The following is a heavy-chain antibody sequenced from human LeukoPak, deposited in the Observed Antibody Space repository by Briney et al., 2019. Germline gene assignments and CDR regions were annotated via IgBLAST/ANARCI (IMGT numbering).Heavy chain of an antibody. J-gene: IGHJ5*02. CDR2: ISAYNGNT. CDR3: ARDLRIAAAGGWFDP. V-gene: IGHV1-18*01. D-gene: IGHD6-13*01. CDR1: GYTFTSYG. Sequence: ASVKVSCKASGYTFTSYGISWVRQAPGQGLEWMGWISAYNGNTSYAQKLQGRVTMTTDTSTSTAYMEPRSLRSDDTAVYYCARDLRIAAAGGWFDPWGQGTLVTVSS.